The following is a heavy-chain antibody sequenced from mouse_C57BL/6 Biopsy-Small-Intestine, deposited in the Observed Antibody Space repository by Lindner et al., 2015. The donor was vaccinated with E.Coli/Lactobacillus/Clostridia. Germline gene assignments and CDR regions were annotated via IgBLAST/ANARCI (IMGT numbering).Heavy chain of an antibody. CDR2: IIPVSAST. CDR3: ARSDPLSVVEFDY. Sequence: SVKVSCKASGVTLSTFLISWVRQAPGQGLEWMGGIIPVSASTRYAQKFQGRLTITADDYTSTAYMELTSLRSEDTAVFYCARSDPLSVVEFDYWGQGTLVTVSS. D-gene: IGHD2-14*01. CDR1: GVTLSTFL. J-gene: IGHJ4*01. V-gene: IGHV1-69*01.